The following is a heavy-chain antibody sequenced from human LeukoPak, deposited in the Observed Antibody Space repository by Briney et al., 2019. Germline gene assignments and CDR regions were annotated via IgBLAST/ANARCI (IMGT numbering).Heavy chain of an antibody. J-gene: IGHJ4*02. V-gene: IGHV3-48*04. CDR1: GFTFSSYS. D-gene: IGHD6-6*01. CDR3: ARGSSSLGY. CDR2: ISNSGSTI. Sequence: PGGSLRLSCAASGFTFSSYSMNWVRQAPGKGLEWVSYISNSGSTIYYADSVKGRFTISRDNAKNSLYLQMNSLRADDTAVYYCARGSSSLGYWGQGTLVTVSS.